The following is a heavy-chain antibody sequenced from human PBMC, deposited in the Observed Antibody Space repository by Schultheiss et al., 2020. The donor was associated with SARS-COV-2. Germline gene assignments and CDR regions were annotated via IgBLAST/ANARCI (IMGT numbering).Heavy chain of an antibody. CDR1: GYTFTGYY. V-gene: IGHV1-2*02. D-gene: IGHD2-2*01. CDR3: ARDIPDIVVVPAAMAPGGIDY. CDR2: INPNSGGT. Sequence: ASVKVSCKASGYTFTGYYMHWVRQAPGQGLEWMGWINPNSGGTNYAQKFQGRVTMTRDTSISTAYMELSRLRSDDTAVYYCARDIPDIVVVPAAMAPGGIDYWGQGTLVTVSS. J-gene: IGHJ4*02.